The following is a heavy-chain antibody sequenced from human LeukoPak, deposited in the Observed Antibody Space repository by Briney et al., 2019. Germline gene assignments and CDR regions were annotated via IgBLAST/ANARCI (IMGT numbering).Heavy chain of an antibody. CDR2: FDPGDGET. V-gene: IGHV1-24*01. Sequence: GASVKVSCKVSGYTLTELSMHWVRQAPGKGLEWMGGFDPGDGETIYAQKFQGRVTMTRNTSISTAYMELSSLRSEDTAVYYCAGGYPSDAFDIWGQGTMVTVSS. J-gene: IGHJ3*02. CDR3: AGGYPSDAFDI. CDR1: GYTLTELS. D-gene: IGHD2-15*01.